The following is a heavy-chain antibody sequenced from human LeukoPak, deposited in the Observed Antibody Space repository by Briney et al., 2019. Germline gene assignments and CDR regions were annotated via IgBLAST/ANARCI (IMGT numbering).Heavy chain of an antibody. V-gene: IGHV3-30-3*01. J-gene: IGHJ6*02. Sequence: GGSLRLSCAASGFTFSSYAMHWVRQAPGKGLEWVAVISYDGSNKYYADSVKGRFTISRDNSKNTLYLQMNSLRAEDTAVYYCAREAVMPVAPVKIGTSDRPLYEYYSLDVWGQGTTVTVS. D-gene: IGHD1/OR15-1a*01. CDR1: GFTFSSYA. CDR2: ISYDGSNK. CDR3: AREAVMPVAPVKIGTSDRPLYEYYSLDV.